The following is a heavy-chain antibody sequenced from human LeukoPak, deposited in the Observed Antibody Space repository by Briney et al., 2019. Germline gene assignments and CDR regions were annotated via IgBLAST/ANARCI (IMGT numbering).Heavy chain of an antibody. CDR3: ARVHNSGWPYYFDY. J-gene: IGHJ4*02. CDR1: GFSLSSSGMC. D-gene: IGHD6-19*01. Sequence: GPTLVNPTQTLTLTCTFSGFSLSSSGMCVSWIRQPPGKALEWLARIDWEDDKYYSTSLKTRLTISKDTSKNQVVLTMTNMDPVDTATYYCARVHNSGWPYYFDYWGQGTLVTVSS. CDR2: IDWEDDK. V-gene: IGHV2-70*11.